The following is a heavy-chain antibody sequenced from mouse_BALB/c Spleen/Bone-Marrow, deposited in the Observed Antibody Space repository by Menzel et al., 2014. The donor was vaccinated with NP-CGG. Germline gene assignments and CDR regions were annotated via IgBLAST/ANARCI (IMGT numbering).Heavy chain of an antibody. Sequence: QVQLQQSGAELMRPGASVKISSRASGYTFTNYWIEWVKRRPGHGLEWIGEILPGRGSPNYNEKFKGKATFALDTSSNTSYMQLSSLTSEDSAVYYCARKGALRAMDYWGQGSSVAVSS. CDR2: ILPGRGSP. CDR1: GYTFTNYW. V-gene: IGHV1-9*01. CDR3: ARKGALRAMDY. J-gene: IGHJ4*01.